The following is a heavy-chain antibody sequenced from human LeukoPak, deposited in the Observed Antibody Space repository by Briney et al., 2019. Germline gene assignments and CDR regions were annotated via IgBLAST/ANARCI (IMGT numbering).Heavy chain of an antibody. J-gene: IGHJ4*02. Sequence: SVKVSCKASGYTFTSYGISWVRQAPGQGLEWMGGIIPIFGTANYAQKFQGRVTITADESTSTAYMELSSLRSEDTAVYYCARVYQSGYYDFWSGYYAPFDYWGQGTLVTVSS. D-gene: IGHD3-3*01. CDR2: IIPIFGTA. CDR1: GYTFTSYG. V-gene: IGHV1-69*13. CDR3: ARVYQSGYYDFWSGYYAPFDY.